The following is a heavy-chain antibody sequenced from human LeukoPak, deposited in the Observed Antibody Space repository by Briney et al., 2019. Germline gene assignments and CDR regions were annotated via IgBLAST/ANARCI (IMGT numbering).Heavy chain of an antibody. CDR3: ARDGKGGRGSGPYYYYMDV. CDR2: INHGGST. CDR1: GGSFSGYY. Sequence: SETLSLTCAAYGGSFSGYYWSWIRQPPGKGLEWIGEINHGGSTNYNPSLKSRVTISVDTSKNQFSLKLSSVTAADTAVYYCARDGKGGRGSGPYYYYMDVWGKGTTVTISS. J-gene: IGHJ6*03. V-gene: IGHV4-34*01. D-gene: IGHD3-10*01.